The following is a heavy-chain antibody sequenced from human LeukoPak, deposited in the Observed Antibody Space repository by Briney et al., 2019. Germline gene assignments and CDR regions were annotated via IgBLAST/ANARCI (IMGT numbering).Heavy chain of an antibody. V-gene: IGHV3-21*01. CDR1: GFTFSTYT. Sequence: GGSLRLSCAASGFTFSTYTMNWVRQAPGKGLEWVSSISSSSSYIFYADSVKGRFTISRDNAKNSLYLQMNSLRAEDTAVYYCARDPYSGSYGDSYYYYMDVWGKGTTVTISS. CDR2: ISSSSSYI. CDR3: ARDPYSGSYGDSYYYYMDV. J-gene: IGHJ6*03. D-gene: IGHD1-26*01.